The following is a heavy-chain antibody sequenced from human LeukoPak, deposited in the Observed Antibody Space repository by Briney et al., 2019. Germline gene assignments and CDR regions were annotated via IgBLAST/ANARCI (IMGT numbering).Heavy chain of an antibody. J-gene: IGHJ4*02. Sequence: ASVKVSCKSSGYTFTNYDINWVRQATGQGLEWMGGMNLNSGNTGYAQKFQGRVSMTRNTSISTAYMELSSLRSEDTAVYYCAREGPTHFDYWGQGTLVTVSS. CDR1: GYTFTNYD. V-gene: IGHV1-8*01. CDR3: AREGPTHFDY. CDR2: MNLNSGNT.